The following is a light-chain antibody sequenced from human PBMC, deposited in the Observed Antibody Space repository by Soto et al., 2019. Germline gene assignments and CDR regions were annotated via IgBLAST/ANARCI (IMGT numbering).Light chain of an antibody. J-gene: IGKJ2*01. CDR3: QQYNNWPYT. CDR1: QSVSCN. V-gene: IGKV3-15*01. Sequence: EIVITQSPAILSVSTGERATLSCRASQSVSCNLAWYQHKPGQAPRLIIYGASLRATGIPARFIGSSSGTDFTFTISSLQSEDFAVSYGQQYNNWPYTFGQGTTLEIK. CDR2: GAS.